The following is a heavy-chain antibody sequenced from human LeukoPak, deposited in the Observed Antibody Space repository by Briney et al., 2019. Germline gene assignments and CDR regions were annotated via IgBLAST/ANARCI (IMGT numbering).Heavy chain of an antibody. J-gene: IGHJ4*02. CDR1: GGSISSYY. D-gene: IGHD1-7*01. V-gene: IGHV4-59*08. CDR2: IYYSGST. Sequence: SETLSLTCTVSGGSISSYYWSWIRQPPGKGLEWIGYIYYSGSTNYNPSLKSRVTISVDTSKNQFSLKLSSVTAADTAVYYCARGSRRNYDSSTGDTFDYWGQGTLVTVSS. CDR3: ARGSRRNYDSSTGDTFDY.